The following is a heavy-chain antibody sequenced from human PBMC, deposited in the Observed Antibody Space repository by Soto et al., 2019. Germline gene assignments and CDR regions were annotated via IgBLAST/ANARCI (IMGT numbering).Heavy chain of an antibody. CDR2: INSDGSST. CDR1: GLTFSSYW. D-gene: IGHD3-10*01. Sequence: GGSLRLSCAASGLTFSSYWMHWVRQAPGKGLVWVSRINSDGSSTSYADSVKGRFTISRDNAKNTLYLQMNSLRAEDTAVYYCAREGVTMVRGVIIRPFDYWGQGTLVTVSS. J-gene: IGHJ4*02. CDR3: AREGVTMVRGVIIRPFDY. V-gene: IGHV3-74*01.